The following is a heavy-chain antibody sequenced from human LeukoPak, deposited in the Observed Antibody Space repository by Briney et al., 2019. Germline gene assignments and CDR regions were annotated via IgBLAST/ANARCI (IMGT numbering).Heavy chain of an antibody. CDR3: ARDPGIAASYGMDV. CDR2: ISSSSSYI. J-gene: IGHJ6*02. CDR1: GFTFSSYS. D-gene: IGHD6-13*01. V-gene: IGHV3-21*01. Sequence: PGGSLRLSCAASGFTFSSYSMNWVRQAPGKGLEWVSSISSSSSYIYYADSVKGRLTISRDNAKNSLYLQMNSLRAEDTAVYYCARDPGIAASYGMDVWGQGTTVTVSS.